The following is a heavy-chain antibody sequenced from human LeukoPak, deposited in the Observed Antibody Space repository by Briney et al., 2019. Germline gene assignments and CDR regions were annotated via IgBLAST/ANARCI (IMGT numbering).Heavy chain of an antibody. CDR2: VSLSGLT. CDR3: SRENGAFSPFGY. CDR1: GGSITSTNW. D-gene: IGHD2-8*01. J-gene: IGHJ4*02. Sequence: SETLSLTCGVSGGSITSTNWWSWVRPPPGQGLEWIGEVSLSGLTNYNPTLNSRVIMALDTSKNHLSLNLTSVTAADTAVYFCSRENGAFSPFGYWGQGTLVTVPS. V-gene: IGHV4-4*02.